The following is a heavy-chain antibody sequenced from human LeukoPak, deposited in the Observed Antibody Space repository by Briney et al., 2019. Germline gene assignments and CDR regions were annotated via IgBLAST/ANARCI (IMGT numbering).Heavy chain of an antibody. J-gene: IGHJ4*02. V-gene: IGHV1-69*04. CDR1: GGTFSSYA. Sequence: SVKVSCKASGGTFSSYAISWVRQAPGQGLEWMGRIIPILGIANYAQKFQGRVTITADKSTSTAYMELSSLRSEDTAVYYCARDDTVTTSQEIDYWGQGTLVTVSS. D-gene: IGHD4-17*01. CDR3: ARDDTVTTSQEIDY. CDR2: IIPILGIA.